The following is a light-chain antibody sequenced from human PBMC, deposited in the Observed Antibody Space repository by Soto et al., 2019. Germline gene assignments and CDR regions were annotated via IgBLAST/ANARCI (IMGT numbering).Light chain of an antibody. CDR3: QQYNNWPRT. Sequence: EIVMTQSPATLSVSPGERATLSCRASQSVSSNLAWYQQKPGQAPSLLIYGASTRATGIPASFSGSGSGTEFTLTISSLQSEDFAVYFCQQYNNWPRTFGQGTRWIS. V-gene: IGKV3-15*01. CDR2: GAS. CDR1: QSVSSN. J-gene: IGKJ1*01.